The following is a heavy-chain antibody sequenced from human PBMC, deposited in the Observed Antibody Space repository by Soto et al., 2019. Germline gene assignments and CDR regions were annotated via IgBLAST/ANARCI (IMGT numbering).Heavy chain of an antibody. CDR1: GFSLSTIGVG. V-gene: IGHV2-5*02. CDR3: AHRRGDNNNGYYPFDI. CDR2: IYWDDDT. D-gene: IGHD6-13*01. J-gene: IGHJ3*02. Sequence: QITLKESGPTLVKPTQTLTLTCTFSGFSLSTIGVGVGWIRQPPGKALEWLALIYWDDDTRYSPFLKSRLTINKDTSKNQVVLTMTNIDPVDTATYYCAHRRGDNNNGYYPFDIWGQGTMVTVSS.